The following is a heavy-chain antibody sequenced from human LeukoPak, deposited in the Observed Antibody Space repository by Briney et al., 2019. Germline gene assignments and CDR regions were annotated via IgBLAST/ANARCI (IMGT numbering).Heavy chain of an antibody. Sequence: SETLSLTCTVSGGSISSSSYYWGWIRQPPGKGLEWIGSIYYSGSTYYNPSLKSRVTISVDTSKNQFSLKLSSVTAADTAVYYCARHTVTGSTSGFDYWGQGTLVTVSS. V-gene: IGHV4-39*07. J-gene: IGHJ4*02. D-gene: IGHD4-11*01. CDR2: IYYSGST. CDR3: ARHTVTGSTSGFDY. CDR1: GGSISSSSYY.